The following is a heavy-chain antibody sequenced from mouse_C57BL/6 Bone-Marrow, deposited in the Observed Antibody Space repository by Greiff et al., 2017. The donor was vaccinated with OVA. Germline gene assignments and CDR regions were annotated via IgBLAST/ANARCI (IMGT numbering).Heavy chain of an antibody. CDR3: AREGWLLVFDD. CDR1: GYPFTDYY. Sequence: QFHVKQSVAALVRPGASVQLSCKASGYPFTDYYINCVQQRPGPGLALIARIYPGSGNTYYNEKFEGKATLTAEKSSSTAYMQLSSLTSEDSAVYFCAREGWLLVFDDWGQGTTRTVSS. V-gene: IGHV1-76*01. J-gene: IGHJ2*01. D-gene: IGHD2-3*01. CDR2: IYPGSGNT.